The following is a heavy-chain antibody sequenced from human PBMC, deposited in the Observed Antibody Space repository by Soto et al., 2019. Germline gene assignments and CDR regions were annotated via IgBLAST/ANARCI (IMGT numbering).Heavy chain of an antibody. CDR1: GGSISSSSYY. Sequence: PSETLSLTCTVSGGSISSSSYYWGWIRQPPGKGLEWIGSIYYSGSTYYNPSLKSRVTISVDTSKNQFSLKLSSVTAADTAVYYCAREEQQLGRKYYYGMDVWGQGTTVTVSS. CDR2: IYYSGST. CDR3: AREEQQLGRKYYYGMDV. D-gene: IGHD6-13*01. J-gene: IGHJ6*02. V-gene: IGHV4-39*01.